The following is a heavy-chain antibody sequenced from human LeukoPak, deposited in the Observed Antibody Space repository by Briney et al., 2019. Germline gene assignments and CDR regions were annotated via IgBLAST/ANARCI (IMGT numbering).Heavy chain of an antibody. CDR3: AKVAGSRYFDI. CDR2: FYSSGST. Sequence: SETLSLTCTVSGGSVSTYYWSWIRQPAGKGLEWIGRFYSSGSTSYNPSLKNRVSMSIDTSKNQFSLNLTSVTAADTAVYYCAKVAGSRYFDIWGRGTLVTVSS. CDR1: GGSVSTYY. V-gene: IGHV4-4*07. D-gene: IGHD6-19*01. J-gene: IGHJ2*01.